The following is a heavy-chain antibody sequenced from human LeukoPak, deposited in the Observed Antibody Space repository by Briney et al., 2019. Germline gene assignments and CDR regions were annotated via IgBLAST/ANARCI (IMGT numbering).Heavy chain of an antibody. CDR3: ARQLVRNYFDL. V-gene: IGHV4-31*03. J-gene: IGHJ4*02. Sequence: PSETLSLTCTVSGGSISGGGYYWSWIRQLPGKGLEWVAYIYYSGTTVYNPSLKSRVAISVDTSKNQFSLNLRSVTAADTAVYYCARQLVRNYFDLWGQGTLVTVSS. D-gene: IGHD6-6*01. CDR2: IYYSGTT. CDR1: GGSISGGGYY.